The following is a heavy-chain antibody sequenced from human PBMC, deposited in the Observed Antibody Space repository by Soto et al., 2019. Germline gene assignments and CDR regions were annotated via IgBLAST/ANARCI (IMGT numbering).Heavy chain of an antibody. J-gene: IGHJ4*02. Sequence: QLQLQESGSGLVKPSETLSLTCTVSGASISSSSYYWGWIRQPPGKGLEWIGSIYYSGTTYYNSSLKSRVTISGDTSKNQFSLKLSSVTAADTAVYYCARLRSVGALPVGTFDYWGQGTLVTVSS. V-gene: IGHV4-39*01. CDR3: ARLRSVGALPVGTFDY. CDR1: GASISSSSYY. CDR2: IYYSGTT. D-gene: IGHD6-6*01.